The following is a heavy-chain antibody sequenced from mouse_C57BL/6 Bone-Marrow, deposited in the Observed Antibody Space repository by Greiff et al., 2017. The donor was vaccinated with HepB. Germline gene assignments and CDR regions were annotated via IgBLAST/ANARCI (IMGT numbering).Heavy chain of an antibody. CDR1: GYTFTSYG. J-gene: IGHJ1*03. D-gene: IGHD1-1*01. CDR3: ARRRYCSSNWYFDV. Sequence: VQLQQSGAELARPGASVKLSCKASGYTFTSYGISWVKQRTGQGLEWIGEIYPRSGNTYYNEKFKGKATLTADKSSSTAYMELRSLTSEDSAVYFCARRRYCSSNWYFDVWGTGTTVTVSS. V-gene: IGHV1-81*01. CDR2: IYPRSGNT.